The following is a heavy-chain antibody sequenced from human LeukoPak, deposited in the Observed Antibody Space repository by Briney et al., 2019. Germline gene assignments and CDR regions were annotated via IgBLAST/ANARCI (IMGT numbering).Heavy chain of an antibody. V-gene: IGHV6-1*01. Sequence: SQTLSLTCAISGDSVSSNSVTWNWIRQSPSRGLEWLGRTYYRSTWYNDYAVSVRGRITVNPDTSKNQFSLHLNSVTPEDTAVYYCARRLAQYDCFDPWGQGILVTVSS. CDR2: TYYRSTWYN. J-gene: IGHJ5*02. CDR3: ARRLAQYDCFDP. D-gene: IGHD3-9*01. CDR1: GDSVSSNSVT.